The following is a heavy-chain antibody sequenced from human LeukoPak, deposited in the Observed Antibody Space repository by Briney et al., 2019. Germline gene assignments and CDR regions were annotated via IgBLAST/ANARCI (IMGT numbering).Heavy chain of an antibody. CDR2: ISSSSRYI. CDR3: AKDGRDYFVSGSHYRGVPALDY. Sequence: GGSLRLSCAASGFTISSFSMKWVRQAPGKGLEWVSCISSSSRYIYYADSVKGRFTMSRDNSKNKLFLQMHSLRAEDTAVYYCAKDGRDYFVSGSHYRGVPALDYWGQGTLVTVSS. J-gene: IGHJ4*02. V-gene: IGHV3-21*01. D-gene: IGHD3-10*01. CDR1: GFTISSFS.